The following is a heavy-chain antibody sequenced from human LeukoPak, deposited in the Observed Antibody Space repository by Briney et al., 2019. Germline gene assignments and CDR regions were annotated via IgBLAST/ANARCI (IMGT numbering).Heavy chain of an antibody. J-gene: IGHJ4*02. V-gene: IGHV4-59*08. Sequence: SETLSLTCSVSGGSVSNYYWSWIRQPPPKGLEWMGYVYYTGSTNYNPSLKSRVTMFEDKSKNQFSLRLYSVTVADTAVYYCARHFAYSSSSYFDYWGQGSLVTVSS. D-gene: IGHD6-6*01. CDR1: GGSVSNYY. CDR3: ARHFAYSSSSYFDY. CDR2: VYYTGST.